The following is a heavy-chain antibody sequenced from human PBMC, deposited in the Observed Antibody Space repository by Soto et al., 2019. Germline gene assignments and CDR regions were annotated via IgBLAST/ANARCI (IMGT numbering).Heavy chain of an antibody. J-gene: IGHJ4*02. CDR2: ISAYNGNT. CDR3: AKTFGYSYAIAY. Sequence: QVQLVQSGAEVKKPGASVKVSCKASGYTFTSYGINWVRQAPGQGLEWMGWISAYNGNTNYAQKRQGRVTMTTDTSTSTAYTELRSLTSDDTAVHFCAKTFGYSYAIAYWGQGTLVTVSS. CDR1: GYTFTSYG. V-gene: IGHV1-18*01. D-gene: IGHD5-18*01.